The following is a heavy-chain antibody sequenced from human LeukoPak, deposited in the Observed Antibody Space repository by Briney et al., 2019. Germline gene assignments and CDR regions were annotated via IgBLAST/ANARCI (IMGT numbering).Heavy chain of an antibody. Sequence: PGGSLRLSCAASGFTFSSYGMHWVRQAPGKGLGWVAFIRYDGSNKYYADSVKGRFTISRDNSKNTLYLQMNSLRAEDTAVYYCAKDCRDYGDYPADYWGQGTLVTVSS. CDR1: GFTFSSYG. D-gene: IGHD4-17*01. V-gene: IGHV3-30*02. CDR3: AKDCRDYGDYPADY. J-gene: IGHJ4*02. CDR2: IRYDGSNK.